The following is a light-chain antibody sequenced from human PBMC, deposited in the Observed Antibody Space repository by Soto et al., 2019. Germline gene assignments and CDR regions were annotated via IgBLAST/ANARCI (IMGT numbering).Light chain of an antibody. J-gene: IGLJ1*01. CDR3: SSHTSGDTRV. CDR2: EVT. V-gene: IGLV2-14*01. CDR1: TSDVGGYGY. Sequence: QSALTQPASVSGFPGQSIAISCTGTTSDVGGYGYVSWYQQHPDKAPKLIIYEVTKRPSGVSNRFSGSKSGNTASLTSSGLQPDGEGGYYCSSHTSGDTRVFGSGTKLTVL.